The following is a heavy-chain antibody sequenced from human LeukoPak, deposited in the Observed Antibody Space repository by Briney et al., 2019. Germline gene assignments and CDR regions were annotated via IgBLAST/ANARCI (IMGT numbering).Heavy chain of an antibody. CDR1: GYTFTSYG. CDR2: ISAYNGNT. V-gene: IGHV1-18*01. Sequence: ASVKVSCKASGYTFTSYGISWVRQAPGQGLEWMGWISAYNGNTNYAQKLQGRVTMTTDTSMSTAYMELRSLRSDDTAVYYCARAEGDYGISDNWFDPWGQGTLVTVSS. J-gene: IGHJ5*02. D-gene: IGHD4-17*01. CDR3: ARAEGDYGISDNWFDP.